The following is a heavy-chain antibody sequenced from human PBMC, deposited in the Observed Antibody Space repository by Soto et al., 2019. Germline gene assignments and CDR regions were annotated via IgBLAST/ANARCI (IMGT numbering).Heavy chain of an antibody. V-gene: IGHV3-15*07. CDR3: TFRRQWIMTTVTQSFYYYYGMDV. J-gene: IGHJ6*02. D-gene: IGHD4-4*01. Sequence: PGGSLRLSCAASALTLSNACVNWVRQAPGKGLEWVGRIKTKTEGGTTDYAAPVKGRFTISRDDSENTLYLEMNSLKTEDTAVYYCTFRRQWIMTTVTQSFYYYYGMDVWGQGTTVTVSS. CDR1: ALTLSNAC. CDR2: IKTKTEGGTT.